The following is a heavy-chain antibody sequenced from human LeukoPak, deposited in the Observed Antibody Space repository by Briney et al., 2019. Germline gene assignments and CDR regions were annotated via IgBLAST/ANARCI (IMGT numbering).Heavy chain of an antibody. V-gene: IGHV3-23*01. CDR2: ISVSVGNT. J-gene: IGHJ4*02. CDR1: GFTFSSYA. CDR3: AKFSRSYCSSTSCSKYFDY. D-gene: IGHD2-2*01. Sequence: GGSLRLSCAASGFTFSSYAMSWVRQAPGKGLEWVSAISVSVGNTYYADSVKGRFTISRDNSKSTLYLQMNSLRAEDTAVYYCAKFSRSYCSSTSCSKYFDYWGQGTLVTVSS.